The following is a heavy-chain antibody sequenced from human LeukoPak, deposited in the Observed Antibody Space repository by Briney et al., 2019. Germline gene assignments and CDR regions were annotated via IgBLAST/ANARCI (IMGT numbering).Heavy chain of an antibody. Sequence: GGSLRLSCAASGFTFSDYYMSWIRQAPGKGLEWVSYISSSGSTIYYADSVKGRFTISRDNAKNSLYLQVNSLRAEDTAVYYCARAWKHCSSTSCYPGAFDIWGQGTMVTVSS. V-gene: IGHV3-11*04. D-gene: IGHD2-2*01. CDR2: ISSSGSTI. CDR1: GFTFSDYY. CDR3: ARAWKHCSSTSCYPGAFDI. J-gene: IGHJ3*02.